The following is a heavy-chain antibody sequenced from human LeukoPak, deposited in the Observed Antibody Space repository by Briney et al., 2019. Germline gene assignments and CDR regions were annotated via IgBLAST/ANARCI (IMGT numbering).Heavy chain of an antibody. CDR3: AKENLQSLDC. D-gene: IGHD5-24*01. CDR1: GFTFTNYG. V-gene: IGHV3-30*02. J-gene: IGHJ4*02. CDR2: IRYDGSNK. Sequence: GESLRLSCATSGFTFTNYGIHWVRQAPGKGLEWVAFIRYDGSNKYYADSVKGRFTISRDNYKNTVHLQTNSLRAEDTAVYYCAKENLQSLDCWGQGTLVTVSS.